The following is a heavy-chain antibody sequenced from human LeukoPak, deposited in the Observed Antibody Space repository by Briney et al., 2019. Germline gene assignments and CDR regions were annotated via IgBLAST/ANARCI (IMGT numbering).Heavy chain of an antibody. D-gene: IGHD6-13*01. Sequence: GGSLRLSCAASGFTFSSYAMSWVRQAPGKGLEWVSAISDSGGSTYYADSVKGRFTISRDNSKNSLYLQMNSLRAEDTAVYHCARLGYSSSWGNYYYYMDVWGKGTTVTVSS. CDR1: GFTFSSYA. V-gene: IGHV3-23*01. CDR2: ISDSGGST. J-gene: IGHJ6*03. CDR3: ARLGYSSSWGNYYYYMDV.